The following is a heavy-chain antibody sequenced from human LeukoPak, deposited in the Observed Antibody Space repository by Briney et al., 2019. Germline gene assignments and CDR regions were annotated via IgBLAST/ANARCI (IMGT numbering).Heavy chain of an antibody. V-gene: IGHV1-2*02. CDR1: GYTFIDHY. CDR3: ASAGYSSSWYSTY. CDR2: IDPDTGDT. J-gene: IGHJ4*02. D-gene: IGHD6-13*01. Sequence: ASVKVSCKPSGYTFIDHYLHWVRQAPGQGLESLGWIDPDTGDTNYPQKFQGRVTMTRDTSISTAYMELSSLRSEDTAVYYCASAGYSSSWYSTYWGQGTLVTVSS.